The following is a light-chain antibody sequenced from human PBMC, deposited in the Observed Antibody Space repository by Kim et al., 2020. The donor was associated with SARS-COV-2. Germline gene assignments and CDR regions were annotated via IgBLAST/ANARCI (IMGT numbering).Light chain of an antibody. CDR2: DVS. J-gene: IGLJ2*01. V-gene: IGLV2-14*01. CDR1: SSDVGGYNY. CDR3: SSYTSSSTLV. Sequence: QSALTQPASVSGSPGQSITISCTGTSSDVGGYNYVSWYQQHPGKAPKLMIYDVSKRPSGVSNRFSGSKSGNTASLTISWLQAEDEAYYYCSSYTSSSTLVFGGGTQLTVL.